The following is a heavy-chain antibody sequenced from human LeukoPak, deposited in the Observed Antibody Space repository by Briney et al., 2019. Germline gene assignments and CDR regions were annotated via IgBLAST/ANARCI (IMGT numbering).Heavy chain of an antibody. CDR2: ISYSGDT. D-gene: IGHD2-2*01. CDR3: ARLVVPTAPFGY. Sequence: SETLSLTCTVSSGSVSSYYWTWIRQPPRKGLEWIGYISYSGDTNYHPSFRSRVTISIDTSNNHFSLKLTSVTAADTAVYYCARLVVPTAPFGYWGQGTLVTVSS. CDR1: SGSVSSYY. J-gene: IGHJ4*02. V-gene: IGHV4-59*08.